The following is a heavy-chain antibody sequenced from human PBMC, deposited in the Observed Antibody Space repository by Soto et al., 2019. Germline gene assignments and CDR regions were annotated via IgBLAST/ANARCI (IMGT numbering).Heavy chain of an antibody. J-gene: IGHJ6*03. Sequence: PSETLSLTCTVSGSSISSYYWSWIRQPPGKGLAWIGYIYYSGSTNYNPSLKSRVTISVDTSKNQFSLKLSSVTAADTAVYYCASHSYYYGSGSYNRYYYMDVWGKGTTVTVSS. CDR1: GSSISSYY. CDR3: ASHSYYYGSGSYNRYYYMDV. CDR2: IYYSGST. V-gene: IGHV4-59*01. D-gene: IGHD3-10*01.